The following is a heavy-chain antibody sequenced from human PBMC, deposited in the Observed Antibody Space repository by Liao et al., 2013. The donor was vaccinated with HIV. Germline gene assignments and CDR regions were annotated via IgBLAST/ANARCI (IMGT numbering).Heavy chain of an antibody. Sequence: QVQLQQWGAGLLKPSETLSLTCAVYGGSFSGYYWSWIRQPAGKGLEWIGRIYTSGSTNYNPSLKSRVTISVDTSKNQFSLKLSSVTAADTAVYYCARGAGYSYGRRMDIWGQGTMVTVSS. CDR2: IYTSGST. CDR1: GGSFSGYY. V-gene: IGHV4-59*10. CDR3: ARGAGYSYGRRMDI. J-gene: IGHJ3*02. D-gene: IGHD5-18*01.